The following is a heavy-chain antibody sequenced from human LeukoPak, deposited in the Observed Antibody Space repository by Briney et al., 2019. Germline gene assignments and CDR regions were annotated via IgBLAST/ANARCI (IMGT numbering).Heavy chain of an antibody. D-gene: IGHD4-11*01. Sequence: GGSLRLSCAASGFTFSSYAMSWVRQAPGKGLEWVSAISGRGVSTYYADSVKGRFTISRDNSKNTLYLQMNSLRAEDTAFYYCANTTTETPGWFDRWGQGTLVTVSS. J-gene: IGHJ5*02. V-gene: IGHV3-23*01. CDR2: ISGRGVST. CDR1: GFTFSSYA. CDR3: ANTTTETPGWFDR.